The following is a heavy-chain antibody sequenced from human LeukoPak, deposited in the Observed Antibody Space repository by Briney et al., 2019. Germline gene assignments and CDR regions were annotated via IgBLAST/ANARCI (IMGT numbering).Heavy chain of an antibody. V-gene: IGHV4-59*08. D-gene: IGHD6-19*01. J-gene: IGHJ4*02. CDR2: IYYSGST. Sequence: SETLSLTCAVYGGSFSGYYWSWIRQPPGKGLEWIGYIYYSGSTNYNPSLKSRVTISVDTSKNQFSLKLSSVTAADTAVYYCASTERYSSGWYGHDYWGQGTLVTVSS. CDR3: ASTERYSSGWYGHDY. CDR1: GGSFSGYY.